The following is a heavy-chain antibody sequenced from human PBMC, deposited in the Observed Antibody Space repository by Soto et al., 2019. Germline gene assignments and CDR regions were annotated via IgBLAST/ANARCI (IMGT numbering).Heavy chain of an antibody. CDR3: GREVNYYDSSGLHY. CDR2: INPNSGAT. D-gene: IGHD3-22*01. J-gene: IGHJ4*02. CDR1: GYPFTGYY. V-gene: IGHV1-2*02. Sequence: SVKVSCKASGYPFTGYYMHWVRQAPGQGLEWMGWINPNSGATNYAQKFQGRVTMTTDTSTSTGYMELRSLRSDDTAVYYCGREVNYYDSSGLHYWGQGTMVTVSS.